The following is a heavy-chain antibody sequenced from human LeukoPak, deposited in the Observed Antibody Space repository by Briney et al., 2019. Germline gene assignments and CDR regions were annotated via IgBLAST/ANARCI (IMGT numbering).Heavy chain of an antibody. CDR3: AKKHCSNTSCYRGQFDY. D-gene: IGHD2-2*01. Sequence: SETLSLTCTVSGGSISSYYWSWIRQPPGKGLEWIGYIYYSGSTNYNPSLKSRVTISVDTSKNQFSLKLSSVTAADTAVYYWAKKHCSNTSCYRGQFDYWGQGTLVTVSS. V-gene: IGHV4-59*01. J-gene: IGHJ4*02. CDR2: IYYSGST. CDR1: GGSISSYY.